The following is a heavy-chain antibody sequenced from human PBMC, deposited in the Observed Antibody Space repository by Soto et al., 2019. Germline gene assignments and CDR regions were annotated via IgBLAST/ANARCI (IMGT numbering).Heavy chain of an antibody. CDR3: ARTESIAAGYYYMDV. CDR2: IYYSGST. Sequence: SSGTLSLACTVSGGSIRISSYYGGWIRQPPGKGLEWIGSIYYSGSTYYNPSLKSRVTISVDTSKNQFSLKLSSVTAADTAVYYCARTESIAAGYYYMDVWGKGTTVTVSS. J-gene: IGHJ6*03. D-gene: IGHD6-13*01. CDR1: GGSIRISSYY. V-gene: IGHV4-39*01.